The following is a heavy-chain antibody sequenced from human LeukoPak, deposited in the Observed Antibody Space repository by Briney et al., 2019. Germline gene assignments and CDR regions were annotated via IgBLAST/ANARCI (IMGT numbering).Heavy chain of an antibody. D-gene: IGHD2-2*01. CDR1: GFTFSSYA. V-gene: IGHV3-23*01. CDR2: ISGSGGST. J-gene: IGHJ4*02. Sequence: PGGSLRLSCAASGFTFSSYAMSWVRQAPGKGLEWVSAISGSGGSTYYADSVKGRFTISRDNSKNTLYLQMNSLRAEDTAVYYCAKDRTVVPAAMGGPGIDYWGQGTLSPSPQ. CDR3: AKDRTVVPAAMGGPGIDY.